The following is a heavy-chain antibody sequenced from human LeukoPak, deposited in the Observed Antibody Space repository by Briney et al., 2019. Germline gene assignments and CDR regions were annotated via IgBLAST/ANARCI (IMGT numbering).Heavy chain of an antibody. D-gene: IGHD3-10*01. Sequence: GGSLRLSCAASAFTFCNYGIHWVREAPGKGVEWVSFIRYDGSEKYYADSVKGRFTISRDNSENTLYLQMNSLRAEDTAVYYCAKPVLLWFGELLDWYFDLWGRGTLVTVSS. J-gene: IGHJ2*01. CDR1: AFTFCNYG. CDR2: IRYDGSEK. CDR3: AKPVLLWFGELLDWYFDL. V-gene: IGHV3-30*02.